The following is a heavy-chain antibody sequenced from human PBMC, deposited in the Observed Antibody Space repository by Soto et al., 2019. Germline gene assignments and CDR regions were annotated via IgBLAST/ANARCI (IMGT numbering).Heavy chain of an antibody. CDR3: ATGQSYYDSSGYFGWWFDP. CDR2: MNPNSGNT. CDR1: GYTFTSYD. D-gene: IGHD3-22*01. Sequence: ASVKVSCKASGYTFTSYDINWVRQATGQGLEWMGWMNPNSGNTGHAQKLQGRVTMTEDTSTDTAYMELSSLRSEDTAVYYCATGQSYYDSSGYFGWWFDPWGQGTLVTVSS. V-gene: IGHV1-8*01. J-gene: IGHJ5*02.